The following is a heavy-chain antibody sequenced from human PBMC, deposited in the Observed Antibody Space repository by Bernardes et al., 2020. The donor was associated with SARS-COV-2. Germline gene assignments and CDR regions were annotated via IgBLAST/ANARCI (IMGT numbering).Heavy chain of an antibody. CDR1: VGSLSSGTYY. Sequence: SETLSLTCTVSVGSLSSGTYYWTWIRQPPGTGLEWIGYIYHNGRTNYNPSLKSRLTMSVDTSKKQVSLQLSSVTAADTAVYYCARARMYTDIWAYHDGMDVWGQGTTVTVSS. D-gene: IGHD1-20*01. J-gene: IGHJ6*02. CDR3: ARARMYTDIWAYHDGMDV. V-gene: IGHV4-61*01. CDR2: IYHNGRT.